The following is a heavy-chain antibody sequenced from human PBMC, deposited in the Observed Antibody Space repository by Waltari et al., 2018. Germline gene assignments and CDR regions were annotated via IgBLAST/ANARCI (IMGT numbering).Heavy chain of an antibody. CDR3: AKLMTLGAFDI. Sequence: EVQLLESGGGLVQPGGSLRLSCAASGFTFSSYAMSWVRQAPGKGLEWVSVIYSGGSTYYADSVKGRFTISRDNSKNTLYLQMNSLRAEDTAVYYCAKLMTLGAFDIWGQGTMVTVSS. V-gene: IGHV3-23*03. CDR2: IYSGGST. CDR1: GFTFSSYA. J-gene: IGHJ3*02. D-gene: IGHD3-16*01.